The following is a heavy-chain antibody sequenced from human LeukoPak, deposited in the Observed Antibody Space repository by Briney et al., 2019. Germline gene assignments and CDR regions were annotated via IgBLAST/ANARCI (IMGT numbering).Heavy chain of an antibody. V-gene: IGHV1-18*01. D-gene: IGHD3-22*01. CDR2: ISAYNGNT. J-gene: IGHJ4*02. Sequence: ASVTVSCTASGYTFTSYGISWVRQAPGQGLEWMGWISAYNGNTNYAQKLQGRVTMTTDTSTSTAYMELRSLRSDDTAVYYCASASSGYYYQYDYWGQGTLVTVSS. CDR1: GYTFTSYG. CDR3: ASASSGYYYQYDY.